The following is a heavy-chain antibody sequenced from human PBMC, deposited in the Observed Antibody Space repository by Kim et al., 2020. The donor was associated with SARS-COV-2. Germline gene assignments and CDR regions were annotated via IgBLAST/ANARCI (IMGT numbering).Heavy chain of an antibody. CDR3: AGDYNYIVDY. CDR1: GYTFTSSG. CDR2: ISAHNGDT. D-gene: IGHD3-16*01. J-gene: IGHJ4*02. V-gene: IGHV1-18*01. Sequence: ASVKVSCKTSGYTFTSSGITWVRQAPGQGLEWMGWISAHNGDTNYAQKFQGRVTVTTDTSTSTAYMELRSLRSDDTAMYYCAGDYNYIVDYWGQGTQLTVSS.